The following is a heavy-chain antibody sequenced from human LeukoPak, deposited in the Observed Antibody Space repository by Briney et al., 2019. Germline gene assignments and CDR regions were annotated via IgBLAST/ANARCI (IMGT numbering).Heavy chain of an antibody. J-gene: IGHJ4*02. Sequence: AETLSLTCTVSGYSISSGYYWGWIRQPPGKGLEWVGLIYHGDRTYYNPYHTSQATISEDTSTNQFSLKLSSVTAADTAVYYCARTAGRITIFAVLDGYYFDYWGQGTLVTVSS. CDR1: GYSISSGYY. V-gene: IGHV4-38-2*02. CDR3: ARTAGRITIFAVLDGYYFDY. CDR2: IYHGDRT. D-gene: IGHD3-3*01.